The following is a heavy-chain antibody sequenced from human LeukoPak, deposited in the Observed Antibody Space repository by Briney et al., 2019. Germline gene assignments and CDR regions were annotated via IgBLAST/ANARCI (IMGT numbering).Heavy chain of an antibody. CDR2: ISGSGGST. V-gene: IGHV3-23*01. CDR3: AKAGSYYYYMDV. CDR1: GFTFSSYA. Sequence: GGSLRLSCAASGFTFSSYAMSWVRQAPGKGLEWVSAISGSGGSTYYADSVKGRFTISRDNSKNTLYLQMNSLRAKDTAVYYCAKAGSYYYYMDVWGKGTTVTVSS. J-gene: IGHJ6*03.